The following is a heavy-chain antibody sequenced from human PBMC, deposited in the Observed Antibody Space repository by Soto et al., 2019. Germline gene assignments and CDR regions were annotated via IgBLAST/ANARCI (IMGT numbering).Heavy chain of an antibody. CDR2: IGRSGETI. D-gene: IGHD6-6*01. V-gene: IGHV3-48*03. CDR1: GFTVSSFE. Sequence: PGGALRLLCEGSGFTVSSFEMNWVRQTPGKGLEWLSYIGRSGETIYYADSVKGRFTISRDNAKSSLFLQMNGLRDEDTGIYYCARDSRGGAARRPTFYYWGRGTLVTVSS. CDR3: ARDSRGGAARRPTFYY. J-gene: IGHJ4*02.